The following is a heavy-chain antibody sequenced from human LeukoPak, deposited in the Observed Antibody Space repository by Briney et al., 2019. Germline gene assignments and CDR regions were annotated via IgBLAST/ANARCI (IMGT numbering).Heavy chain of an antibody. J-gene: IGHJ4*02. CDR3: AREAGIQLWSYFDY. V-gene: IGHV1-69*04. CDR1: GGTFSSYA. Sequence: GASVKVSCKASGGTFSSYAISWVRQAPGQGLEWMGRIIPIFGIANCAQKFQGRVTITADKSTSTAYMELSSLRSEDTAVYYCAREAGIQLWSYFDYWGQGTLVTVSS. D-gene: IGHD5-18*01. CDR2: IIPIFGIA.